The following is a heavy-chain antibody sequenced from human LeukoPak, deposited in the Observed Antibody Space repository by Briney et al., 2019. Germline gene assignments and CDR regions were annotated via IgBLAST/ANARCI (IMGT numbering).Heavy chain of an antibody. Sequence: PGGSLRLSCAASGFTFSSYWMSWVRQAPGKGLEWVANIKQDGSEKYYVDSVKGRFTISRDNAKNSLYLQMNSLRAEDTAVYYCARDRRRYFDWAPFDYWGQGTLVTVSS. CDR2: IKQDGSEK. CDR1: GFTFSSYW. D-gene: IGHD3-9*01. CDR3: ARDRRRYFDWAPFDY. J-gene: IGHJ4*02. V-gene: IGHV3-7*01.